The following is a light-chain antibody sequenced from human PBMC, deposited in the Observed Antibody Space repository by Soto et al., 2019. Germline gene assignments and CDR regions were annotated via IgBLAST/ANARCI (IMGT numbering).Light chain of an antibody. CDR3: QQYVSTGT. J-gene: IGKJ4*01. Sequence: EIVLTQSPGTLSLSPGERATLSCRASQSVSSNYLAWYQQKPGQAPRLLIYGASSRATGIPDRFSGSGSGTDFTLSLSRLEPEDFALYYCQQYVSTGTFGGGTKVEIK. CDR2: GAS. CDR1: QSVSSNY. V-gene: IGKV3-20*01.